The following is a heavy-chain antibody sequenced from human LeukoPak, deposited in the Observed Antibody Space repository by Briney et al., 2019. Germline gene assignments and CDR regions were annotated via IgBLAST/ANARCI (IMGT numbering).Heavy chain of an antibody. CDR1: GFTVSNKY. V-gene: IGHV3-53*01. J-gene: IGHJ4*02. CDR3: ARGTRIMLRGVIEGYYFDY. D-gene: IGHD3-10*01. Sequence: PGASLRLSCAASGFTVSNKYMSWVRQAPGKGLEWVSVIYSGGSTYYADSVKGRFSISRDNPKNTLYIQMSSLRAEDTAVYYCARGTRIMLRGVIEGYYFDYWGQGTLVTVSS. CDR2: IYSGGST.